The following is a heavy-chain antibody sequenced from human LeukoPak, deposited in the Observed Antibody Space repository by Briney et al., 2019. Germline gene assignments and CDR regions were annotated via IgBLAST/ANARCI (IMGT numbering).Heavy chain of an antibody. D-gene: IGHD6-13*01. V-gene: IGHV2-5*02. CDR1: GFSLNTSGVC. CDR3: AHSYSSSQRLKFKPFHH. CDR2: TYWDDDE. Sequence: SGPTLVNPTQTLTLTCTFSGFSLNTSGVCVGWIRQPPGKALEGLTLTYWDDDERYSPSLKSRLTIPKDPPKNQVVLTMTNMDPVDTATYYCAHSYSSSQRLKFKPFHHWGQGTLVTVSS. J-gene: IGHJ1*01.